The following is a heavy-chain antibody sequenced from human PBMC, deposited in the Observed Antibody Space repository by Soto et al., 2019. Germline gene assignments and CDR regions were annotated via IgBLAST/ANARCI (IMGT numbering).Heavy chain of an antibody. Sequence: ASVKVSCKASGYTLTSYAMHWVRQAPGQRLEWMGWINAGNGNTKYSQKFQGRVTITRDTSASTAYMELSSLRSEDTVVYYCARSIVVVTVPDYWGQGTLVTVSS. CDR3: ARSIVVVTVPDY. CDR2: INAGNGNT. V-gene: IGHV1-3*01. D-gene: IGHD2-21*02. J-gene: IGHJ4*02. CDR1: GYTLTSYA.